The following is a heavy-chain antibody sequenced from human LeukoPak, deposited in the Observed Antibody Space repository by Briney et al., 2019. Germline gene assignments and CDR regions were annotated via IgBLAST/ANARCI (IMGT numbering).Heavy chain of an antibody. J-gene: IGHJ4*02. CDR1: GFTFSSYW. V-gene: IGHV3-74*01. CDR3: ATTPYY. CDR2: INSDGSST. Sequence: SLRLSCAASGFTFSSYWIHWVRQAPGKGMVWVSLINSDGSSTSYADSVKGRFTISRDKATNTLYLQMNSLRAEDTAVYYCATTPYYWGQGTLVTVSS. D-gene: IGHD4-23*01.